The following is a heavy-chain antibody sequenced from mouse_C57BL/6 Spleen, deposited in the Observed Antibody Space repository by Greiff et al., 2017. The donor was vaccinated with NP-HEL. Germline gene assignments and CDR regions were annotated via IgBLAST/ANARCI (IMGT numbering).Heavy chain of an antibody. CDR3: ARENFTTVVRYFDY. Sequence: LVESEGGLVQPGSSMKLSCTASGFTFSDYYMAWVRQVPEKGLEWVANINYDGSSTYYLDSLTSRFIISRDNAKNILYLQMSSLKSEDTATYYCARENFTTVVRYFDYWGQGTTLTVSS. J-gene: IGHJ2*01. V-gene: IGHV5-16*01. CDR1: GFTFSDYY. D-gene: IGHD1-1*01. CDR2: INYDGSST.